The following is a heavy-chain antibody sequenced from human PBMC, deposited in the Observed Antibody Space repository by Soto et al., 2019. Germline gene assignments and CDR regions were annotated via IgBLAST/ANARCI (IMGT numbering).Heavy chain of an antibody. V-gene: IGHV3-7*03. J-gene: IGHJ6*02. Sequence: PVGSLRLSCAASGFTFSSYWMSWVRQAPGKGLEWVANIKQDGSEKYYVDSVKGRFTISRDNAKNSLYLQMNSLRAEDTAVYYCARTPRGQQLRYYYYGMDVWGQGTTVTVSS. CDR3: ARTPRGQQLRYYYYGMDV. D-gene: IGHD6-13*01. CDR1: GFTFSSYW. CDR2: IKQDGSEK.